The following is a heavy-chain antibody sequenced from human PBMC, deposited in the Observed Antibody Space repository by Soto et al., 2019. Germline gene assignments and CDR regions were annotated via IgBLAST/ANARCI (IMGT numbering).Heavy chain of an antibody. CDR1: GYTFTDYW. J-gene: IGHJ6*04. CDR2: IYPGDSDT. CDR3: ARPIGIFRYYYYAMDV. D-gene: IGHD3-16*02. Sequence: PGESLKISCKGSGYTFTDYWIGWVRQLPGKGLEWMGIIYPGDSDTRYSPSFQGQVTITADKSTSTAYLQWNTLKASDTAMYYCARPIGIFRYYYYAMDVWGEGALVTVSA. V-gene: IGHV5-51*01.